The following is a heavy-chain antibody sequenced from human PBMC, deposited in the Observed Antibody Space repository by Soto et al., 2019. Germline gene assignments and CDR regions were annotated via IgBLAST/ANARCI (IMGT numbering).Heavy chain of an antibody. CDR3: ARGLVLRFLEWLSRLGY. Sequence: EVQLVESGGGLVKPGGSLRLSCAASGFTFSSYSMNWVRQAPGKGLEWVSSIGSSSSYIYYADSVKGRFTISRDNAKNSLYLQMNSLRAEDTAVYYCARGLVLRFLEWLSRLGYWGQGTLVTVSS. D-gene: IGHD3-3*01. J-gene: IGHJ4*02. V-gene: IGHV3-21*01. CDR1: GFTFSSYS. CDR2: IGSSSSYI.